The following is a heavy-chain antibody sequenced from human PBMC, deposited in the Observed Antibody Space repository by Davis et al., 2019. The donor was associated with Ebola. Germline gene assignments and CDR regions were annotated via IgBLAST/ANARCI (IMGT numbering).Heavy chain of an antibody. J-gene: IGHJ6*02. CDR3: ARDSSGTTWATTVPDV. D-gene: IGHD3-22*01. CDR1: GFTFSSYA. V-gene: IGHV3-30-3*01. Sequence: GESLKISCAASGFTFSSYAMHWVRQAPGKGLEWVAVISYDGSNKYYADSVKGRFTISRDNSKNTLYLQMNSLRAEDTAVYYCARDSSGTTWATTVPDVWGQGTTVTVSS. CDR2: ISYDGSNK.